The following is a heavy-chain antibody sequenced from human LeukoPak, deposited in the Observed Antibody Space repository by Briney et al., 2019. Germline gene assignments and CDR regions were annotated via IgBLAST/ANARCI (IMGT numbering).Heavy chain of an antibody. CDR2: ISESGST. V-gene: IGHV4-38-2*02. CDR1: AYSISSVNY. J-gene: IGHJ4*02. Sequence: SETLSLTCSVSAYSISSVNYWGWIRQPPGKGLEWIGSISESGSTYYNPSLKSRVTMSIDMSKNQFSLNLNSVTATDTAVYYCARGQWLRLGLDYWGQGTLVTVSS. CDR3: ARGQWLRLGLDY. D-gene: IGHD5-12*01.